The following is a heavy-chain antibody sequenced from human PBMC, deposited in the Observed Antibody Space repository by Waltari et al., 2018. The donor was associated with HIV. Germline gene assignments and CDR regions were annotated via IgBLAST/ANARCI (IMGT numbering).Heavy chain of an antibody. CDR3: VRDHPGYVPIDY. V-gene: IGHV3-21*04. Sequence: EESGGGRVEPGGSLRLSCVASGFKFSQFSMNWVRQSPGRGLEWVGSVERDNKESFYAESVKGRFTMSRDNNEDSLFLHIDALKVEDTATYFCVRDHPGYVPIDYWGQGTSVTV. D-gene: IGHD5-12*01. CDR2: VERDNKES. J-gene: IGHJ4*02. CDR1: GFKFSQFS.